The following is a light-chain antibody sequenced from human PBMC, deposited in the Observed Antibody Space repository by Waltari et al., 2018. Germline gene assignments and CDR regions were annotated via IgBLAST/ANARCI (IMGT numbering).Light chain of an antibody. J-gene: IGKJ1*01. CDR2: AAS. CDR3: QHYVRLPAT. V-gene: IGKV3-20*01. CDR1: QSVGRS. Sequence: EIVLTQSPGTLSLSPGERATLSCRASQSVGRSLAWYQQKPGQAPRLLIFAASSRATGIPDRFSGSGSGTDFSLSISRLEPEDLAVYYCQHYVRLPATFSQGTKVEIK.